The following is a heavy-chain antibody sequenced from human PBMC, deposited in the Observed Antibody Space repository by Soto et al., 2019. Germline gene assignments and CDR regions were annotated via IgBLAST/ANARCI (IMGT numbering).Heavy chain of an antibody. D-gene: IGHD4-17*01. J-gene: IGHJ3*01. CDR2: ISGSGGST. Sequence: EVQLLESGGGLVQPGGSLRLSCAASGFTFSSYAMSWVRQAPGKGLEWVSAISGSGGSTYYADSVKGRFTISRDNSKXXLYLQMNSLRAEDTAVYYWAKAPSTVVNPGDAFDFWGQGTMVTVSS. CDR3: AKAPSTVVNPGDAFDF. CDR1: GFTFSSYA. V-gene: IGHV3-23*01.